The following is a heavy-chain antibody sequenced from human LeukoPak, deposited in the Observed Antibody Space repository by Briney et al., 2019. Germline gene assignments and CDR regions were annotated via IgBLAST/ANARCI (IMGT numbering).Heavy chain of an antibody. CDR2: IMPLFGTA. Sequence: ASVKVSCKASGGTFNRYAISWVRQAPGQGLEWMGGIMPLFGTANYAQEFQGRVTFTTDESASTAYMEVSSLRSEDTAVYYCASGSLGDGYGVGDYYQYMDVWGKGTTDTVSS. V-gene: IGHV1-69*05. J-gene: IGHJ6*03. D-gene: IGHD5-24*01. CDR1: GGTFNRYA. CDR3: ASGSLGDGYGVGDYYQYMDV.